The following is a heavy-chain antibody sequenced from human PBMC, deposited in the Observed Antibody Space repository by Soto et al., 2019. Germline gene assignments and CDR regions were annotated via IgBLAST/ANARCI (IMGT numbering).Heavy chain of an antibody. D-gene: IGHD3-16*01. V-gene: IGHV1-2*04. CDR2: INPNSGGT. J-gene: IGHJ6*03. CDR3: ARESVGDTATLDYYYFYMDV. CDR1: GYTFTGYY. Sequence: VASVKVSCKASGYTFTGYYMHWVRQDPGQGLEWMGWINPNSGGTNYAQKFQGWVTMTRDTSISTAYMELSRLRSDDTAVYYCARESVGDTATLDYYYFYMDVLVKGTTVTVSS.